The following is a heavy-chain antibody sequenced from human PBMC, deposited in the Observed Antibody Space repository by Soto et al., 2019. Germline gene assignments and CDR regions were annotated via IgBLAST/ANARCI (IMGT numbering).Heavy chain of an antibody. Sequence: GESLKIPCKGSGYSLTSYWISWVRQMPGKGLEWMGRIDPSDSYTNYSPSFQGHVTISADKSISTAYLQWSSLKASDTAMYYCVSLNGFSAIDFWGQGTLVTVSS. CDR1: GYSLTSYW. D-gene: IGHD2-8*01. J-gene: IGHJ4*02. CDR2: IDPSDSYT. V-gene: IGHV5-10-1*01. CDR3: VSLNGFSAIDF.